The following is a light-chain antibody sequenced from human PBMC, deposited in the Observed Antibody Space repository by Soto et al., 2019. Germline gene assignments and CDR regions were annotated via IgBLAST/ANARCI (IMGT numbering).Light chain of an antibody. CDR1: SSNIGGNY. V-gene: IGLV1-47*02. Sequence: QSVLTQPPSASGTPGQRVTISCSGSSSNIGGNYVYWYQQLPGAAPKLLIYLNDQRPSGVPDRFVGSKSGTSASLAISGLRSEDEAEYYCAAWDDSLSGPVFGGGTKLTVL. J-gene: IGLJ2*01. CDR3: AAWDDSLSGPV. CDR2: LND.